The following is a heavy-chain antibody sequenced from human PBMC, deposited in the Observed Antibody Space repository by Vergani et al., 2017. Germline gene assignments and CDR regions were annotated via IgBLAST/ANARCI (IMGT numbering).Heavy chain of an antibody. CDR2: ISYDGTQK. J-gene: IGHJ1*01. V-gene: IGHV3-30*03. CDR1: GFTSSYYV. D-gene: IGHD1-1*01. CDR3: ATKSCGTPGCQIGYFRE. Sequence: QVHLVESGGGVVQPGRSLRLSCVVSGFTSSYYVMHWVRQAPGKGLEWVAVISYDGTQKYYADSVQGRFTISRDNYKSTLYLQMNSLRTEDTAVYYCATKSCGTPGCQIGYFREWGQGTLVTVSS.